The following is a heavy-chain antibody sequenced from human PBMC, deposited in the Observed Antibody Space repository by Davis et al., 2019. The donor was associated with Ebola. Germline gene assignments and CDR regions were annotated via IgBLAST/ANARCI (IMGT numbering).Heavy chain of an antibody. Sequence: AASVKVSCKASGVPFSSYAISWVRQAPGQGLEWMGGIIPIFGTANYAQKFQGRVTITADESTSTAYMELGSLRSEDTAVYYCARDKLKGYCTGGVCYSHWFDPWGQGTLVTVSS. CDR2: IIPIFGTA. CDR3: ARDKLKGYCTGGVCYSHWFDP. V-gene: IGHV1-69*13. CDR1: GVPFSSYA. J-gene: IGHJ5*02. D-gene: IGHD2-8*02.